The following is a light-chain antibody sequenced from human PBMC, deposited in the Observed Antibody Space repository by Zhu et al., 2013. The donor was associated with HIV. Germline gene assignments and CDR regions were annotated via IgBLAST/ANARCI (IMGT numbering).Light chain of an antibody. J-gene: IGKJ4*01. Sequence: ETALTQSPGTLSLSPGQRATLFCRASQSVSSNNIAWYQQRPGQAPRLLIFAASSRATGIPDRFSGSGAGTDFTLAISSLEPEDFAVYYCQQRWNWPLTFGGGTKVEIK. CDR1: QSVSSNN. V-gene: IGKV3D-20*02. CDR2: AAS. CDR3: QQRWNWPLT.